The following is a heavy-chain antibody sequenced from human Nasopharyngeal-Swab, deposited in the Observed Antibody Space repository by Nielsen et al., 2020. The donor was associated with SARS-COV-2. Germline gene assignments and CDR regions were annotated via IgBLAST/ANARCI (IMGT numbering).Heavy chain of an antibody. CDR1: GFMFTSYA. J-gene: IGHJ4*02. D-gene: IGHD4-17*01. CDR2: TSASGDDT. V-gene: IGHV3-23*01. Sequence: ESLKISCAASGFMFTSYAMTWVRQAPGKGLEWVSSTSASGDDTYYADSVKGHFTISRDNSRNTLYLQLNSLRAEDTAVYYCENDCGGDMTPVTTIDYWGQGTLVTVSS. CDR3: ENDCGGDMTPVTTIDY.